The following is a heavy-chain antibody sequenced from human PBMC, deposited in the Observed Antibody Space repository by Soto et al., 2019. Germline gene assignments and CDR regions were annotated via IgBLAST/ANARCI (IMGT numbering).Heavy chain of an antibody. CDR1: GGSISSYY. V-gene: IGHV4-59*01. CDR2: IYYSGST. CDR3: ARENWNYYYYYYMDV. J-gene: IGHJ6*03. D-gene: IGHD1-1*01. Sequence: SETLSLTCTVSGGSISSYYWSWIRQPPGKGLEWIGYIYYSGSTNYNPSLKSRVTISVDTSKNQFSLKLSSVTAADTAVYYCARENWNYYYYYYMDVWGKGTTVTVS.